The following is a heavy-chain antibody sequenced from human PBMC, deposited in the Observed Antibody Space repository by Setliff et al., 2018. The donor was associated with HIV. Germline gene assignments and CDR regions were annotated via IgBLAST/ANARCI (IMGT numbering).Heavy chain of an antibody. J-gene: IGHJ6*02. D-gene: IGHD3-16*01. V-gene: IGHV3-21*01. Sequence: GGSLRLSCAASGFTFSSYSMSWVRQAPGKGLEWVSSISSSSSYIYYADSVKGRFTISRDNAKNSLYLQMNSLRAEDTAVSYCAIVCRVGWVFTYGMAVWDQGTLVTVSS. CDR1: GFTFSSYS. CDR3: AIVCRVGWVFTYGMAV. CDR2: ISSSSSYI.